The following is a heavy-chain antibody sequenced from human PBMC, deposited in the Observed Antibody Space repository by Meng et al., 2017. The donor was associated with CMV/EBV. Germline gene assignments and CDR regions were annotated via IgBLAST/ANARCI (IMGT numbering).Heavy chain of an antibody. D-gene: IGHD6-6*01. Sequence: ETLSLTCGIYGGALSGYYWSWIRQTPGKGLEWIGEIRHSGDITNYNPSLKSRVTISIDTSKKQFSLKLSAVTAADTAVYYCARQYSGSYYSDYWGQGTLVTVSS. J-gene: IGHJ4*02. V-gene: IGHV4-34*01. CDR1: GGALSGYY. CDR3: ARQYSGSYYSDY. CDR2: IRHSGDIT.